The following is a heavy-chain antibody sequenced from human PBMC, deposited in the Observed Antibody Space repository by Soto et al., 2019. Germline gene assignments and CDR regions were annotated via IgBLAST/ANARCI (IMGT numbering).Heavy chain of an antibody. Sequence: QVQLVQSGAEVKKPGASVKVSCKASGYTFIGYYIHWVRQAPGQGLEWMGRINPRSGDTTYAQKFQGRLTMTRAASISTAYMELSSLRSDDTAVYCCGRDGVGATPLGWFDPWGQGSLVTVSS. CDR3: GRDGVGATPLGWFDP. CDR2: INPRSGDT. CDR1: GYTFIGYY. J-gene: IGHJ5*02. V-gene: IGHV1-2*06. D-gene: IGHD1-26*01.